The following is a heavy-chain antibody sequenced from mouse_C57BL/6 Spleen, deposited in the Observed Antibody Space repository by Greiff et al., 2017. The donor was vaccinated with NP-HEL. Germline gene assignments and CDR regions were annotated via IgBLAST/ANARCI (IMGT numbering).Heavy chain of an antibody. Sequence: EVKLQESGPELVKPGASVKIPCKASGYTFTDYNMDWVKQSHGKSLEWIGDINPNNGGTIYNQKFKGKATLTVDKSSSTAYMELRSLTSEDTAVYYCARGLIGGLYDYLAYWGQGTLVTVSA. J-gene: IGHJ3*01. CDR1: GYTFTDYN. CDR2: INPNNGGT. D-gene: IGHD2-4*01. CDR3: ARGLIGGLYDYLAY. V-gene: IGHV1-18*01.